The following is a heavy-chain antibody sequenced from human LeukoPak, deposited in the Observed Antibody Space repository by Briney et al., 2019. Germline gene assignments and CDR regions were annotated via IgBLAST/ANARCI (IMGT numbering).Heavy chain of an antibody. Sequence: GGSLRLSCAASGFTVSSNYMSWVRQAPGKGLEWVSVIYSDGSTYYADSVKGRFTISRDNSKNTLYLQMNSLRAEDTAVYYCAKVPPPVAYSSSWYGEFDYWGQGTLVIVSS. CDR3: AKVPPPVAYSSSWYGEFDY. CDR2: IYSDGST. V-gene: IGHV3-66*01. D-gene: IGHD6-13*01. CDR1: GFTVSSNY. J-gene: IGHJ4*02.